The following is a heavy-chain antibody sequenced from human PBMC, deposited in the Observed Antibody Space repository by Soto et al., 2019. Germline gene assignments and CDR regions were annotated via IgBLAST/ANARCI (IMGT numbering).Heavy chain of an antibody. J-gene: IGHJ3*02. CDR2: IIPILGIA. D-gene: IGHD2-15*01. Sequence: ASVKVSCKASGGTFSSYTISWVRQAPGQGLEWMGRIIPILGIANYAQKFQGRVTITADKSTSTAYMELSSLRSEDTAVYYCAGEYNIVVVVAATALDAFDIWGQGTMVTVSS. CDR3: AGEYNIVVVVAATALDAFDI. V-gene: IGHV1-69*02. CDR1: GGTFSSYT.